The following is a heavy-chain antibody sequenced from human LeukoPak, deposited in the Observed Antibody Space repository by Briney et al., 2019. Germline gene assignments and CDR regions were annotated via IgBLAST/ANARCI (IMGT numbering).Heavy chain of an antibody. D-gene: IGHD5-18*01. CDR2: INHCGST. Sequence: SETLSLTCAVYGGSFSGYYWSWIRQPPGKGLEWIGEINHCGSTNYNPSLKSRVTISVDTSKNQFSLKLSSVTAADTAVYYCARRMARGYSYGYSGNWFDPWGQGTLVTVSS. J-gene: IGHJ5*02. V-gene: IGHV4-34*01. CDR1: GGSFSGYY. CDR3: ARRMARGYSYGYSGNWFDP.